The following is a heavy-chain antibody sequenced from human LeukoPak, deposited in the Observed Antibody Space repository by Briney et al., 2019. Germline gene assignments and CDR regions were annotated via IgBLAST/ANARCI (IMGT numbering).Heavy chain of an antibody. CDR1: GFTFSSYG. CDR3: ARDLFSSSWPPTLYYCMDV. J-gene: IGHJ6*02. CDR2: IWYDGSNK. Sequence: PGGSLRLSCAASGFTFSSYGMHWVRQAPGKGLEWVAVIWYDGSNKYYADSVKGRFTISRDNSKNTLYLQMNSLRAEDTAVYYCARDLFSSSWPPTLYYCMDVWGQGTTVTVSS. D-gene: IGHD6-13*01. V-gene: IGHV3-33*08.